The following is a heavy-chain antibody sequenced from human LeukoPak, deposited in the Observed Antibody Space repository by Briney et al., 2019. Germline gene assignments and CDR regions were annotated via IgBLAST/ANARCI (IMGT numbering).Heavy chain of an antibody. V-gene: IGHV3-21*01. Sequence: GGSLRLSCAASGFTFSSYAMSWVRQAPGKGLEWVSSISSSSYIYYADSVKGRFTISRDNAKNSLYLQMNSLRAEDTAVYYCARAMSSGWFPPFDYWGQGTLVTDSS. J-gene: IGHJ4*02. D-gene: IGHD6-19*01. CDR3: ARAMSSGWFPPFDY. CDR1: GFTFSSYA. CDR2: ISSSSYI.